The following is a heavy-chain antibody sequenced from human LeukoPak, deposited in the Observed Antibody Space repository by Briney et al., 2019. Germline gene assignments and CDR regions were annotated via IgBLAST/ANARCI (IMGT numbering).Heavy chain of an antibody. CDR1: GFTFSSYA. CDR2: ISGSGGST. CDR3: ARDRASGWSNFDY. J-gene: IGHJ4*02. Sequence: GGSLRLSCAAAGFTFSSYAMSWVRQAPGKGLEWVSAISGSGGSTYYADSVKGRFTISRDNSKNTLYLQMGSLRAEDMAVYYCARDRASGWSNFDYWGQGTLVTVSS. V-gene: IGHV3-23*01. D-gene: IGHD6-19*01.